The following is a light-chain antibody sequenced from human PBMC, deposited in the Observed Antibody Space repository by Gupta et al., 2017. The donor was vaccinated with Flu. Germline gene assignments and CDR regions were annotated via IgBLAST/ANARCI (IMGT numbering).Light chain of an antibody. Sequence: SAPTQPRSVSGSPGQSVTISCTGSSNDVGGANRVSRYQQRPVKPLSLILYDVTRRPAGVPDRFSGSKSGNTASLTISGRQADEEADYYCSSHAGSVTWVFGTGTTVTVL. CDR1: SNDVGGANR. CDR3: SSHAGSVTWV. J-gene: IGLJ1*01. CDR2: DVT. V-gene: IGLV2-11*01.